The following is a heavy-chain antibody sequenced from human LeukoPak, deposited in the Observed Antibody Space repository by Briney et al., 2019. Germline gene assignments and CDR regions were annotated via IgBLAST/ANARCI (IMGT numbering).Heavy chain of an antibody. Sequence: PSETLSLTCTVPDASIRGYYWSWIRQPPGKGLEWIGYIHFSGSTNYTPSLRSRVTISVDTSKNQLSLKLSSVTAADTAVYYCARDLGGIYFDYWGQGTLVTVSS. D-gene: IGHD1-26*01. J-gene: IGHJ4*02. CDR3: ARDLGGIYFDY. CDR1: DASIRGYY. V-gene: IGHV4-59*01. CDR2: IHFSGST.